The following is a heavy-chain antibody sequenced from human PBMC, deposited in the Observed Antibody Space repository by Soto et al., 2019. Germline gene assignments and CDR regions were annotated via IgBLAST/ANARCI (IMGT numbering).Heavy chain of an antibody. CDR1: GDSIIGTGW. J-gene: IGHJ6*02. CDR2: VYHSGAT. V-gene: IGHV4-4*02. Sequence: QVQLQESGPGLVRPSGTLSLTCAVSGDSIIGTGWWSWVRQSPGKGLDWIGEVYHSGATNYNPSLKSRVTISVDTSRNQFSLNLGSETAADTAVYYCVRNGYYSLDVWGQGTTVTVSS. D-gene: IGHD3-22*01. CDR3: VRNGYYSLDV.